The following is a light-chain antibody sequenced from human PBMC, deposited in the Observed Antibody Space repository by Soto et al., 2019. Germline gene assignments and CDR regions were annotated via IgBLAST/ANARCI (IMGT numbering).Light chain of an antibody. CDR2: DVN. CDR1: SSDVGGYNF. Sequence: QSALTQPRSVSGSPGQSVTISCTGTSSDVGGYNFVSWYQQHPGKAPKLMIYDVNKRPSGVPDRFSGSKSGNTASLTISWLQSEDEADYYCCSNAGSYTYVFGTGTKLTVL. J-gene: IGLJ1*01. CDR3: CSNAGSYTYV. V-gene: IGLV2-11*01.